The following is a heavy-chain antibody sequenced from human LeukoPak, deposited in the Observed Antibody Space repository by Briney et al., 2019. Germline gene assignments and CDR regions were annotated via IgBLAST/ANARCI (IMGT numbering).Heavy chain of an antibody. V-gene: IGHV4-61*02. CDR1: GGSISSGTYY. Sequence: SETLSLTCTVSGGSISSGTYYWSWIRQPAGKGLERIGRIYTSGGTNYNPSLKSRVTISIDTSKNQFSLKLSSATAADTAVYYCARDALGKPVMPYDAFDIWGQGTMVAVSS. J-gene: IGHJ3*02. CDR2: IYTSGGT. D-gene: IGHD3-16*01. CDR3: ARDALGKPVMPYDAFDI.